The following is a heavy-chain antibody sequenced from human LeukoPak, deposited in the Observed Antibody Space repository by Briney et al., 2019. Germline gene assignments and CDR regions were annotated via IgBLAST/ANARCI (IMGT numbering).Heavy chain of an antibody. CDR3: ARGYDFWSGVMSDAFDI. CDR1: GYSITSGYY. Sequence: SETLSLTCSVSGYSITSGYYWGWIRQPPGKGLEWIGSIYHTGNTFYDPSFNSRVTISVDTSKNQFSLRLSSVTAADTAVYFCARGYDFWSGVMSDAFDIWGRGTKVTVSS. V-gene: IGHV4-38-2*02. J-gene: IGHJ3*02. D-gene: IGHD3-3*01. CDR2: IYHTGNT.